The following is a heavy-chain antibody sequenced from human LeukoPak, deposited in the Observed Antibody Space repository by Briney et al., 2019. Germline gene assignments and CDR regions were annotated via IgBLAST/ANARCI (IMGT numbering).Heavy chain of an antibody. Sequence: GGSLRLSCAASGFTFTTSVMTWVRQAPGKGLEWVSAIGESDGSTFYADSVKGRFTVSRDNSQNTLYLEMNSLTAEDTAVYFCAKRSPAYYFDYWGQGILVTVSS. CDR2: IGESDGST. D-gene: IGHD1-26*01. CDR1: GFTFTTSV. V-gene: IGHV3-23*01. J-gene: IGHJ4*02. CDR3: AKRSPAYYFDY.